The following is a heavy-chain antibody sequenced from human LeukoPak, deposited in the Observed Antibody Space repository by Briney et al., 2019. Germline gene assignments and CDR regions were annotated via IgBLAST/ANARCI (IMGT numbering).Heavy chain of an antibody. CDR3: ARADCSSSTCYLRRSWFDP. D-gene: IGHD2-2*01. J-gene: IGHJ5*02. CDR1: GFTLSNYD. CDR2: ISTSSRYI. Sequence: GGSLRLSCAASGFTLSNYDMNWVRQAPGKGLEWVSSISTSSRYIYYKDSVRGRFTISRDDAKNSLHLEMNSLRAEATAVYYCARADCSSSTCYLRRSWFDPWGQGTLVTVSS. V-gene: IGHV3-21*01.